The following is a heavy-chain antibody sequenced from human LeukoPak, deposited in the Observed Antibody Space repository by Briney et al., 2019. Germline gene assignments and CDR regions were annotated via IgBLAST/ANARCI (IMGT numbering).Heavy chain of an antibody. CDR2: ISSSSSYI. CDR1: GFTFSSYS. V-gene: IGHV3-21*01. D-gene: IGHD2-8*01. Sequence: GGSRRLSCAASGFTFSSYSMNWVRQAPGKGLEWVSSISSSSSYIYYADSVKGRFTISRDNAKNSLYLQMNSLRAEDTAVYYCARRMVYAPLGAFDIWGQGTMVTVSS. CDR3: ARRMVYAPLGAFDI. J-gene: IGHJ3*02.